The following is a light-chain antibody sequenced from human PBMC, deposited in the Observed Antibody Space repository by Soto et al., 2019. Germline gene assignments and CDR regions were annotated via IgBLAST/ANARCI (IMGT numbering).Light chain of an antibody. CDR1: ETVTSTY. J-gene: IGKJ4*01. CDR3: HRYGSS. V-gene: IGKV3-20*01. Sequence: EIVLTQSPGTLSLSPGERATLSCRASETVTSTYLAWYQQRPGQAPRLLIYGASNRATGIPDRFRGSGSETDFTLTISRLEPEDFAVYYCHRYGSSFGGGTKVEI. CDR2: GAS.